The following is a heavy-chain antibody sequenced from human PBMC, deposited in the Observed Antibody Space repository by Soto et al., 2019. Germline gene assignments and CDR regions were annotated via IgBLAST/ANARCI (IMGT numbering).Heavy chain of an antibody. CDR2: INSDGSST. CDR1: GFTFSSYW. D-gene: IGHD3-22*01. Sequence: GGSLRLSCAASGFTFSSYWMHWVRQAPGKGLVWVSRINSDGSSTSYADSVKGRFTISRDNAKNTLYLQMNSLRAEDTAVYYCARERHYYDSSGPLDYWGQGTLVTVSS. V-gene: IGHV3-74*01. J-gene: IGHJ4*02. CDR3: ARERHYYDSSGPLDY.